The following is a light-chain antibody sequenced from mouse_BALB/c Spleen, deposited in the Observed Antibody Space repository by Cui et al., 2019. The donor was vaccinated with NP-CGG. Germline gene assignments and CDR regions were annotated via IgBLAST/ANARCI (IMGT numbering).Light chain of an antibody. CDR2: GTN. CDR1: IGAVTTSNY. Sequence: QAVVTQESALTTSPGETVTLTCCSSIGAVTTSNYANWVQEKPDHLFTGLIGGTNNRPPGVPARFSGSLIGDKAALIITGAQTEDEAIYFCALWYSNHWVFGGGTKLTVL. CDR3: ALWYSNHWV. V-gene: IGLV1*01. J-gene: IGLJ1*01.